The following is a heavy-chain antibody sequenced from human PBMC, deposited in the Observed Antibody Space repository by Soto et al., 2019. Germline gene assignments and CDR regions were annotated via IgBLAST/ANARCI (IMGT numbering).Heavy chain of an antibody. Sequence: WGSLRLSCAASGITFVSYAMSCVLHSPVKWREWVSAISGSGGSTYYADSVKGRFTISRDNSKNTLYLQMNSLRAEDTAVYYCAKAPSRVGNSDYYYGMDVWCQGTTVNVSS. CDR2: ISGSGGST. J-gene: IGHJ6*02. V-gene: IGHV3-23*01. CDR1: GITFVSYA. D-gene: IGHD1-26*01. CDR3: AKAPSRVGNSDYYYGMDV.